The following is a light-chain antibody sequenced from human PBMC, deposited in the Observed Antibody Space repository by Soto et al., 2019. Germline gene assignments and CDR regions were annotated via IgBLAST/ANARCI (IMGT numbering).Light chain of an antibody. CDR2: GAS. Sequence: DIQLTQSPSFLSASVGDRVTITCRASQGINHYVAWYQQKPGKAPKCLIYGASALQSGVPSRVSGSGSWAEFTLTISSLLTEDFATYDGQDVYSYPPTFGGGTRVE. CDR3: QDVYSYPPT. J-gene: IGKJ4*01. CDR1: QGINHY. V-gene: IGKV1-9*01.